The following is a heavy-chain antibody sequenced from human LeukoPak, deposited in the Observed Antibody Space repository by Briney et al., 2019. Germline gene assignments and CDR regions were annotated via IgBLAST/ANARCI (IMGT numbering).Heavy chain of an antibody. CDR3: AKDFSGGYYYFDY. J-gene: IGHJ4*02. CDR1: GFIFSSYA. Sequence: GGSLRLSCAASGFIFSSYAMSWVRQAPGKGLEWVSVISSSGGSAYYTDSVKGRSTISRDNSKNTLYLQMNSLRAEDTAVYYCAKDFSGGYYYFDYWGQGILVTVSS. CDR2: ISSSGGSA. V-gene: IGHV3-23*01. D-gene: IGHD3-22*01.